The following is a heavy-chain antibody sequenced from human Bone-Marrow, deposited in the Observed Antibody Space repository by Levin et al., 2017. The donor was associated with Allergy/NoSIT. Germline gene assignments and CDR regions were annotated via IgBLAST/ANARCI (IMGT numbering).Heavy chain of an antibody. CDR3: ARTHMISDGSGYYIEN. V-gene: IGHV3-48*03. CDR2: ISDTGSTI. Sequence: GESLKISCAASGFNFRPSEMNWVRQAPGKGLEWISFISDTGSTIYYADSVRGRFVVSRDNAKNSLNLQMNSLRAEDTATYYCARTHMISDGSGYYIENWGQGTLVTVSS. CDR1: GFNFRPSE. J-gene: IGHJ4*02. D-gene: IGHD5-12*01.